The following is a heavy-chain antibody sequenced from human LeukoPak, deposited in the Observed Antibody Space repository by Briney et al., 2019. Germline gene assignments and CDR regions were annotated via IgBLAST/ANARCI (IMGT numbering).Heavy chain of an antibody. CDR2: IWYDGGNK. CDR3: ASQYYYGSGSYPWDY. CDR1: GFTFSSYG. D-gene: IGHD3-10*01. J-gene: IGHJ4*02. V-gene: IGHV3-33*01. Sequence: GGSLRLSCAASGFTFSSYGMHWVRQAPGKGLEWVAVIWYDGGNKYYAGSVKGRFTISRDNSKNTLYLQMNSLRAEDTAVYYCASQYYYGSGSYPWDYWGQGTLVTVSS.